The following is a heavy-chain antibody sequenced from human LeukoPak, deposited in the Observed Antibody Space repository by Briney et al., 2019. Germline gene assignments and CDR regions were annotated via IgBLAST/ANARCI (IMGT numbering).Heavy chain of an antibody. D-gene: IGHD3-22*01. J-gene: IGHJ4*02. Sequence: ASVKVSCKASGYTFTGYYMHWVRQAPGQGLEWMGWITPNSGGTNYAQKFQGRVTMTRDTSISTAYMELSRLRSDDTAVYYCARDDSSGYSPAYWGQGTLVTVSS. V-gene: IGHV1-2*02. CDR2: ITPNSGGT. CDR1: GYTFTGYY. CDR3: ARDDSSGYSPAY.